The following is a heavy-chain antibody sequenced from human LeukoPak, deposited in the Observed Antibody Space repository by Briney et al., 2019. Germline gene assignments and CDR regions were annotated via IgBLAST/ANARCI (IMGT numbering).Heavy chain of an antibody. CDR2: ISGGGGST. Sequence: GGSLRLSCAASGFTFSSYAMSWVRQAPGKGLEWVSAISGGGGSTYYADSVKGRFTISRDNSKNTLYLQMNSLRAEDTAVYYCAKDLRLRDFWSGYDYWGQGTLVTVSS. J-gene: IGHJ4*02. D-gene: IGHD3-3*01. CDR3: AKDLRLRDFWSGYDY. CDR1: GFTFSSYA. V-gene: IGHV3-23*01.